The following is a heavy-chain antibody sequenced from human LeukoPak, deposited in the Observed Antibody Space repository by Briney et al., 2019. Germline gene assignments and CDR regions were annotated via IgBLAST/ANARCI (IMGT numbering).Heavy chain of an antibody. Sequence: GGSLRLSCAASGFTFSSYGMSWVRQAPGKGLEWVSAISGSGGSTYYADSVKGRFTISRDNSKNTLYLQMNSLRAEDTAVYYCAKVGGNSYYYYYYYMDVWGKGTTVTVSS. D-gene: IGHD4-23*01. J-gene: IGHJ6*03. CDR1: GFTFSSYG. V-gene: IGHV3-23*01. CDR3: AKVGGNSYYYYYYYMDV. CDR2: ISGSGGST.